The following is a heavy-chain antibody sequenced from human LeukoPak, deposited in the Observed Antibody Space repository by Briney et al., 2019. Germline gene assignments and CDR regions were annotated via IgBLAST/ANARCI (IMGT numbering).Heavy chain of an antibody. CDR2: IYYTGST. D-gene: IGHD3-10*01. Sequence: SETLSLTCTVSGDSLSSYYWSWIRQPPGKGLEWIGYIYYTGSTNYNPSLKSRVTISVDTSKNQFSLKLSSVTAADTAVYYCARLDYYGSGSYYWFDPWGQGTLVTVSS. V-gene: IGHV4-59*08. CDR1: GDSLSSYY. CDR3: ARLDYYGSGSYYWFDP. J-gene: IGHJ5*02.